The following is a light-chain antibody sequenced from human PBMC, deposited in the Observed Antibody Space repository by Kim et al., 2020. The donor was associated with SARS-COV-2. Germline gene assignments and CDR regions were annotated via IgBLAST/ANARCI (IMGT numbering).Light chain of an antibody. Sequence: DIVMTQSPDSVAVSLGERATINCKSSQSVLYSSNNKNYLAWYQQKPGQPPKLLIYWASTRESGVPDRFSGSGSGTDFILSINSLQAEDVALYYCQQYYGTPWTFGQGTKVDIK. V-gene: IGKV4-1*01. CDR2: WAS. CDR1: QSVLYSSNNKNY. CDR3: QQYYGTPWT. J-gene: IGKJ1*01.